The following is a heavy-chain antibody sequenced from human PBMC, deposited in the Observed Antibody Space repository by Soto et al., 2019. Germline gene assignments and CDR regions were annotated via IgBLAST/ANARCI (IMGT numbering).Heavy chain of an antibody. Sequence: SVKVSCKASGGTFSSYAISWVRQAPGQGLEWMGGIIPIFGTANYAQKFQGRVTITADESTSTAYMELSSLRSEDTAVYYCARVGSSSFSAADNSYYFDYWGQGTLVTVSS. D-gene: IGHD6-6*01. J-gene: IGHJ4*02. CDR1: GGTFSSYA. V-gene: IGHV1-69*13. CDR3: ARVGSSSFSAADNSYYFDY. CDR2: IIPIFGTA.